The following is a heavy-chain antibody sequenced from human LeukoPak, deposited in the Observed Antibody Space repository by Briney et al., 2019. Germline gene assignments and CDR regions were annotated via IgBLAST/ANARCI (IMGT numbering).Heavy chain of an antibody. J-gene: IGHJ1*01. D-gene: IGHD1-26*01. CDR3: ARRRVGATLQH. Sequence: NTSGTLSLTCAVSGGSISSSNWWSWVRQPPGKGLEWIGEIYHSGSTNYNPYLKSRVTISVDTSKNQFSLKLSSVTAADTAVYYCARRRVGATLQHWGQGTLVTVSS. CDR2: IYHSGST. V-gene: IGHV4-4*02. CDR1: GGSISSSNW.